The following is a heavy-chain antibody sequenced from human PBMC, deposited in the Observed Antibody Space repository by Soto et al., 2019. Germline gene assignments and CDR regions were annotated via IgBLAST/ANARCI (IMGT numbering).Heavy chain of an antibody. CDR1: GGTFSSYA. V-gene: IGHV1-69*13. J-gene: IGHJ6*02. Sequence: SVKVSCKASGGTFSSYAISWVRQAPGQGLEWMGGIIPIFGTANYAQKFQGRVTITADESTSTAYMELSSLRSEDTAVYYCARFVRNGELWHYYYYYGMDVWGPGTTVTVSS. CDR2: IIPIFGTA. D-gene: IGHD3-16*01. CDR3: ARFVRNGELWHYYYYYGMDV.